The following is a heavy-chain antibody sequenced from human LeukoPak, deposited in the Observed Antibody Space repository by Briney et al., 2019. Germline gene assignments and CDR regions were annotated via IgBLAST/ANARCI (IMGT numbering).Heavy chain of an antibody. V-gene: IGHV4-59*08. J-gene: IGHJ5*02. CDR2: QYYSGAT. CDR3: ARVRYDSSGYPT. Sequence: SETLSLTCSVSGGSMSPYYWNWIRQPPGKGLEWIGYQYYSGATDYNPSLKSRVTFSVDTSKNQFSLKLSSVTAADTAVYYCARVRYDSSGYPTWGQGTLVTVSS. CDR1: GGSMSPYY. D-gene: IGHD3-22*01.